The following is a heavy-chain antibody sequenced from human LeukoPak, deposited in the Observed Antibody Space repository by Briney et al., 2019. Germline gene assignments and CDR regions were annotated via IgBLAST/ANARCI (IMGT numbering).Heavy chain of an antibody. CDR1: GGSFSGYY. J-gene: IGHJ1*01. D-gene: IGHD1-26*01. CDR2: INHSGST. V-gene: IGHV4-34*01. CDR3: ANDGPQIGGSYYTPEYFQH. Sequence: SETLSLTCAVYGGSFSGYYWSWIRQPPGKGLEWIGEINHSGSTNYNPSLKSRVTISVDTSKNQFSLKLSSVTAADTAVYYCANDGPQIGGSYYTPEYFQHWGQGTLVTVSS.